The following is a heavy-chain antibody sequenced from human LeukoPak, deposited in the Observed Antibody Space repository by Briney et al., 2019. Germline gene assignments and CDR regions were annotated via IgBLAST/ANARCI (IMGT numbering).Heavy chain of an antibody. V-gene: IGHV3-23*01. D-gene: IGHD3-10*01. J-gene: IGHJ4*02. CDR3: AKSPRVTMVRGVNFDY. Sequence: GGSLRLSCAASGFTFSRSEMNWVRQAPGKGLEWVSAISGSGGSTYYADSVKGRFTISRDNSKNTLYLQMNSLRAEDTAVYYCAKSPRVTMVRGVNFDYWGQGTLVTVSS. CDR1: GFTFSRSE. CDR2: ISGSGGST.